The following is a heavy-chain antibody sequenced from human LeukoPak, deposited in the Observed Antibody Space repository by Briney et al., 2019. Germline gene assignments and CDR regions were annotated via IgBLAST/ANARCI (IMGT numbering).Heavy chain of an antibody. Sequence: GGSLRLSXAASGFTFSSYWMSWVRQAPGKGLEWVANINKDGSEKYYVDSVKGRFTISRDYARNSLYLQMNSLRAEDTAVYYCARRYCSGGSCYSVDYWGQGTLVTVSS. CDR3: ARRYCSGGSCYSVDY. CDR1: GFTFSSYW. V-gene: IGHV3-7*01. J-gene: IGHJ4*02. D-gene: IGHD2-15*01. CDR2: INKDGSEK.